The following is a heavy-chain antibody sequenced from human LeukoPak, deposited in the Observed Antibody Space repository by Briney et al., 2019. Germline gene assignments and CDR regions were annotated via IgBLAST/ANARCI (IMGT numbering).Heavy chain of an antibody. J-gene: IGHJ4*02. D-gene: IGHD3-10*01. CDR1: GFTFSSYG. CDR3: ARGIRGVITGFDY. Sequence: GGSLRLSCAASGFTFSSYGMHWVRQAPGKGLEWVAFIRYDGSNKYYADSVKGRFTISRDNSKNTLYLQLNSLRAEDTAMYYCARGIRGVITGFDYWGQGTLVTVSS. V-gene: IGHV3-30*02. CDR2: IRYDGSNK.